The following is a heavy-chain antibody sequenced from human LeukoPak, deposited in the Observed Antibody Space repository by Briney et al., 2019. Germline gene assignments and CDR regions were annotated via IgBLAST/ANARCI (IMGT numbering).Heavy chain of an antibody. CDR3: ANTYYAFWSGSF. J-gene: IGHJ4*02. CDR2: ISYDESKK. Sequence: GGSLRLSCAASGFTFSSYGIHWVRQAPGKGLEWVTVISYDESKKYYADSVKGRFTISRDNSKNTVYLQMNSLRAEDTAVYYCANTYYAFWSGSFWGQGTLVTVSS. D-gene: IGHD3-3*01. CDR1: GFTFSSYG. V-gene: IGHV3-30-3*01.